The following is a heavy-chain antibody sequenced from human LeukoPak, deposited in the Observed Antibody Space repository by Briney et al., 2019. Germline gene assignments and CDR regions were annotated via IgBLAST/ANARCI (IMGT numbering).Heavy chain of an antibody. Sequence: GGSLTLSCAAYGFTFSSYSMNWVRQAPGKGLEWVSSISSGSTYIYYADSVKGRFTISRDNAKYSLYLQMNSPRVGDTAGYYCARDFHLVAANPWGQGTLVTVSS. CDR1: GFTFSSYS. CDR2: ISSGSTYI. J-gene: IGHJ4*02. D-gene: IGHD2-15*01. CDR3: ARDFHLVAANP. V-gene: IGHV3-21*01.